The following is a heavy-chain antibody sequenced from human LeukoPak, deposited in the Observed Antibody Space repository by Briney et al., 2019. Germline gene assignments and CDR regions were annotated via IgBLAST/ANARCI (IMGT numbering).Heavy chain of an antibody. D-gene: IGHD1-26*01. CDR3: ARWDIGY. V-gene: IGHV3-74*01. CDR1: GFTFSSSW. Sequence: GGSLRLSCAASGFTFSSSWMHWVRQAPGKGLVWVSRVDSGGSIANYADSVKGRFTISRDSAKNTLYLQMNSLRAEDTAVYYCARWDIGYWGQGTLVTVSS. J-gene: IGHJ4*02. CDR2: VDSGGSIA.